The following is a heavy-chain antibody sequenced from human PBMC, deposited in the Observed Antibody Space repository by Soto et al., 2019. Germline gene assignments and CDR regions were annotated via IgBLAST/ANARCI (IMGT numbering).Heavy chain of an antibody. CDR2: INAGNGNT. Sequence: ASVKVSCKASGYTFTSYAMHWVRQAPGQRLEWMGWINAGNGNTKYSQKFQGRVTITRDTSASTAYMELSSLRSEDTAVYYCARDLCTNGVCSPYYYYYMDVWGKGTTVTVSS. J-gene: IGHJ6*03. V-gene: IGHV1-3*01. CDR1: GYTFTSYA. D-gene: IGHD2-8*01. CDR3: ARDLCTNGVCSPYYYYYMDV.